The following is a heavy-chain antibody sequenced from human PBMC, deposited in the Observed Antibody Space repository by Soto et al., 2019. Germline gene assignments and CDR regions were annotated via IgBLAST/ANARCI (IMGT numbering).Heavy chain of an antibody. CDR3: AKNDINRRTVAGTHGMDV. V-gene: IGHV3-23*01. D-gene: IGHD6-19*01. CDR2: ISGSGGST. J-gene: IGHJ6*02. CDR1: GFTFSSYA. Sequence: GGSLRLSCAASGFTFSSYAMSWVRQAPGKGLEWVSAISGSGGSTYYADSVKGRFTISRDNSKNTLYLQMNSLRAEDTAVYYCAKNDINRRTVAGTHGMDVWGQGTTVTVSS.